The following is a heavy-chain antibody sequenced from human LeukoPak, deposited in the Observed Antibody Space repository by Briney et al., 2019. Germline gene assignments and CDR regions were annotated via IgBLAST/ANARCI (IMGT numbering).Heavy chain of an antibody. V-gene: IGHV5-51*01. J-gene: IGHJ5*02. CDR1: GYSFTTYW. CDR3: ARRAAAGFWFDP. Sequence: GESLKISCKGSGYSFTTYWIGWVCQMPGKGLEWMGIIYPGDSHTRYSPSFQGQVTISADKSINTAYLQWSSLKASDTAIYYCARRAAAGFWFDPWGQGTLVSVSS. D-gene: IGHD6-13*01. CDR2: IYPGDSHT.